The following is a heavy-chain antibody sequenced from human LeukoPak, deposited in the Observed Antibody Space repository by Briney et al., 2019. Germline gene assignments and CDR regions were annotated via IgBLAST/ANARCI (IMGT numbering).Heavy chain of an antibody. V-gene: IGHV3-30*04. Sequence: GGSLRLSCAASGFTFSSYAMHWVRQAPGKGLEWVAVISYDGTNKYYTDSVKGRFPVSRDNSTNTLYLQMNSLRAEDTAVYYCERGSLFLLSGEGFDYWGQGTLVTVSS. J-gene: IGHJ4*01. CDR2: ISYDGTNK. D-gene: IGHD3-10*01. CDR3: ERGSLFLLSGEGFDY. CDR1: GFTFSSYA.